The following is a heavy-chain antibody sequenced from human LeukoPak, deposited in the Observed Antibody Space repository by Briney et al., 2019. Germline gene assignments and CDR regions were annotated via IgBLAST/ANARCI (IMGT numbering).Heavy chain of an antibody. CDR3: ARDRTVGWFDP. D-gene: IGHD1-1*01. V-gene: IGHV4-59*01. J-gene: IGHJ5*02. Sequence: SETLSLTCTVSSGSINNYYWSWIRQPPGKGLEWIGYIYYNGNTNYNPSLKSRVTISVDTSKNQFSLKLSSVTAADTAVYYCARDRTVGWFDPWGQGTLVTVSS. CDR2: IYYNGNT. CDR1: SGSINNYY.